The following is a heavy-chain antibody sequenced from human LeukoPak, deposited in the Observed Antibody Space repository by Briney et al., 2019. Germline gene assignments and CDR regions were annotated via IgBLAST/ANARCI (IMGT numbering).Heavy chain of an antibody. D-gene: IGHD1-26*01. Sequence: GGSLRLSCAASGFTFSDYYMSWIRQAPGKGLEWVSYISSSGSTIYYADSVKGRFTISRDNAKNSLYLQMNSLRAEDTAVYYCARDPEYSGSYPAYFDYWGQGTLVTVSS. CDR1: GFTFSDYY. CDR3: ARDPEYSGSYPAYFDY. J-gene: IGHJ4*02. CDR2: ISSSGSTI. V-gene: IGHV3-11*01.